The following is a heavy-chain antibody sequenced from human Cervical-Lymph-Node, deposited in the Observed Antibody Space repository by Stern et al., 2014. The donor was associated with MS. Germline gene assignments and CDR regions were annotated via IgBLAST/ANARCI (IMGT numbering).Heavy chain of an antibody. CDR3: ARSSSPSPYYYYGMDV. J-gene: IGHJ6*02. D-gene: IGHD6-13*01. CDR1: GFTFSSYG. CDR2: IWYDGINK. V-gene: IGHV3-33*01. Sequence: VQLVESGGGVVQPGRSLRLSCAASGFTFSSYGMHWVRQAPGTGLEWVAVIWYDGINKYYADSVKGRFAISRDNSKNTLYLQMNSLRAEYTAVYYCARSSSPSPYYYYGMDVWGQGTTVTVSS.